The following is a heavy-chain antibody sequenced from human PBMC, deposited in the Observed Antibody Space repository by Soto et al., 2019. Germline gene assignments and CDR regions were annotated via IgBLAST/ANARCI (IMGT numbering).Heavy chain of an antibody. J-gene: IGHJ4*02. V-gene: IGHV1-69*02. CDR1: GDTFSFYS. Sequence: QVQLVQSGAEVQKPGSSVKVSCKASGDTFSFYSINWVRQAPGLGLEWRGRINPILSVSNYAQKFQGRVTITADKSTSTAYMELSSLRSEDTAMYYCATNYGSGYRAFDYWGQGALVTVSS. CDR3: ATNYGSGYRAFDY. D-gene: IGHD3-10*01. CDR2: INPILSVS.